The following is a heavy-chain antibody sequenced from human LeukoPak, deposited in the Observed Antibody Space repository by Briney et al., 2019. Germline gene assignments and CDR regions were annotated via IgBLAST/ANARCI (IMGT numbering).Heavy chain of an antibody. CDR3: ARGGSSWDYYYYYYMDV. D-gene: IGHD6-13*01. Sequence: SETLSLTCTVSGGSISSYYWSWIRQPAGKGLEGIGRIYTSGSTNYNPSLKSRVTMSVDTSKNQFSLKLSSVTAADTAVYYCARGGSSWDYYYYYYMDVWGKGTTVTVSS. CDR1: GGSISSYY. J-gene: IGHJ6*03. CDR2: IYTSGST. V-gene: IGHV4-4*07.